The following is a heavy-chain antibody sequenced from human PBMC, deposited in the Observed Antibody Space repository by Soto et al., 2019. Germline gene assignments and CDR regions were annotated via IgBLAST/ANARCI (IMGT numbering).Heavy chain of an antibody. J-gene: IGHJ6*02. Sequence: SVKVSCKASGYIFTYRYLYWVRQAPGQGLEWVGIFNPTGDTASYAQKLQGRVTMTRDTSTGTAYMELGSLRSEDTAVYYCARGGRIVDTGIGYYYYHAMDVWGQGTTVTVSS. D-gene: IGHD5-18*01. CDR1: GYIFTYRY. CDR3: ARGGRIVDTGIGYYYYHAMDV. V-gene: IGHV1-46*01. CDR2: FNPTGDTA.